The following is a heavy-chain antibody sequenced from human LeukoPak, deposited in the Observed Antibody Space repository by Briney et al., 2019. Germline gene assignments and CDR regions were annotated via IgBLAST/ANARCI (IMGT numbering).Heavy chain of an antibody. CDR3: ARDLPPYYFDY. Sequence: SVKVSCKASGCIFSSYAISWVRQAPGQGLEWMGRIIAILGKANYAQKFQGRVTMTADKSTSTAYMELSSLRSEDTAGYYCARDLPPYYFDYWGQGTLVTVSS. CDR1: GCIFSSYA. V-gene: IGHV1-69*04. CDR2: IIAILGKA. J-gene: IGHJ4*02.